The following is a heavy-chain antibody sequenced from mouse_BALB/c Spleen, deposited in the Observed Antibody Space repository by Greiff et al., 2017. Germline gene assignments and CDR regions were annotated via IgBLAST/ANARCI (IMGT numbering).Heavy chain of an antibody. D-gene: IGHD2-4*01. Sequence: EVQLQESGPELVKPGASVKVSCKASGYAFTSYNMYWVKQSHGKSLEWIGYIDPYNGGTSYNQKFKGKATLTVDTSSSPAYMHLNSLTSEDSAVYYCARDDYDPYYFDYWGQGTTLTVSS. V-gene: IGHV1S135*01. J-gene: IGHJ2*01. CDR3: ARDDYDPYYFDY. CDR1: GYAFTSYN. CDR2: IDPYNGGT.